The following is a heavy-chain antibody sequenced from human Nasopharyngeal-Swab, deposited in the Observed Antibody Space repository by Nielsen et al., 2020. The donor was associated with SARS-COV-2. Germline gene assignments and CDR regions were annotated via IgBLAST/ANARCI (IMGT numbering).Heavy chain of an antibody. J-gene: IGHJ5*02. CDR3: ARDLDNYDILTGYYYNWFDP. Sequence: GESLKISCAASGFTFSSYWMHWVRQAPGKVLVWVSRINSDGSSTSYADSVKGRFTISRDNAKNTLYLQMNSLRAEDTAVYYCARDLDNYDILTGYYYNWFDPWGQGTLVTVSS. D-gene: IGHD3-9*01. CDR2: INSDGSST. CDR1: GFTFSSYW. V-gene: IGHV3-74*01.